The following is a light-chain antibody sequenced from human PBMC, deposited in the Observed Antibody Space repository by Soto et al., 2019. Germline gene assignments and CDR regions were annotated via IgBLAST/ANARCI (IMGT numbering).Light chain of an antibody. V-gene: IGKV3-15*01. CDR1: QSVYSN. J-gene: IGKJ4*01. Sequence: EIVMTQSPATLSVSPGERVTLSCRASQSVYSNLAWYQQKPGQAPRLLIHGSFTRATGIPARFSGSGSGTEFTLTIRSLQSEDLAVYYCQQFNQWPLTFGGGTKVEIK. CDR3: QQFNQWPLT. CDR2: GSF.